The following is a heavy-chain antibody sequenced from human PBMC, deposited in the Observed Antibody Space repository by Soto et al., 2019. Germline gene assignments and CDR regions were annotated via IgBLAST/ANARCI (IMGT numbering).Heavy chain of an antibody. Sequence: PGGSLRLSCAASGFTVSSNYMSWVRQAPGKGLEWVSVIYSGGSTYYADSVKGQFTISRDNSKNTLYLQMNSLRAEDTAVYYCARDGPYGPSRAHVDSGYDPYYYYGMDVRGQGTTVTDSS. CDR1: GFTVSSNY. CDR2: IYSGGST. CDR3: ARDGPYGPSRAHVDSGYDPYYYYGMDV. J-gene: IGHJ6*02. V-gene: IGHV3-53*01. D-gene: IGHD5-12*01.